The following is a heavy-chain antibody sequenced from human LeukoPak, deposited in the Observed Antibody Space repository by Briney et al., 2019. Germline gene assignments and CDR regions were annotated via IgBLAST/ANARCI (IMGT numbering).Heavy chain of an antibody. CDR1: GGSISSYY. V-gene: IGHV4-4*07. CDR3: ARDSTSYYYYYGMDV. D-gene: IGHD2-2*01. CDR2: IYTCGST. Sequence: KSSETLSLTCTVSGGSISSYYWSWIRQPAGKGVAGIGRIYTCGSTNYNPSLKSRVIMSVDTYKNQPSVKLSSVTAADTAVYYGARDSTSYYYYYGMDVWAQGTTVTVSS. J-gene: IGHJ6*02.